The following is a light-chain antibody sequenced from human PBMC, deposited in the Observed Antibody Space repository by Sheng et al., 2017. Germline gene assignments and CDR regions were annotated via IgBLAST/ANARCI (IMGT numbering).Light chain of an antibody. Sequence: QTVVTQEPSFSVSPGGTVTLTCGLNSGSVSSSHHPCWYQQTPGQAPRTLISNTNSRPSGVPDRFSGSILGNKAALTITGAQADDESVYYCVLYMGSGVSVFGGGTKLTVL. CDR3: VLYMGSGVSV. J-gene: IGLJ3*02. CDR1: SGSVSSSHH. V-gene: IGLV8-61*01. CDR2: NTN.